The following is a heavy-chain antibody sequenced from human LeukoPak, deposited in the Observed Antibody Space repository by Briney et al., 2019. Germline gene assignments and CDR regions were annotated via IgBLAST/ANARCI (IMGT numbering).Heavy chain of an antibody. CDR2: IYYSGST. V-gene: IGHV4-31*03. CDR1: GGSISSGGYY. D-gene: IGHD4-11*01. CDR3: ATSNSYYYYGMDV. J-gene: IGHJ6*02. Sequence: SETLSLTCTVSGGSISSGGYYWSWIRQHPGKGLEWIGYIYYSGSTYYNPSLKSRVTISVDTSKNQFSLKLSSVTAADTAVYYCATSNSYYYYGMDVWGQGTTVIVSS.